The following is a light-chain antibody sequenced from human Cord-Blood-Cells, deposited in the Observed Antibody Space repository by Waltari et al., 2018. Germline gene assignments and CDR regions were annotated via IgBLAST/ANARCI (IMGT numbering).Light chain of an antibody. Sequence: EIVLTQSPATLSLSPGERATLSCRASQSVSSYLAWYQQKPGQAPRLLIYDASNRATGIPARFSGSGSGTDFTLTIRSLEPEDFAVYSCQQRSNWPLTFGGGTKVEIK. CDR3: QQRSNWPLT. CDR2: DAS. V-gene: IGKV3-11*01. J-gene: IGKJ4*01. CDR1: QSVSSY.